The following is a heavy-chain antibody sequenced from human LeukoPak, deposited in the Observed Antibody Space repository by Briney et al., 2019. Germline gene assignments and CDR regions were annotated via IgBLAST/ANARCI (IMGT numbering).Heavy chain of an antibody. J-gene: IGHJ4*02. D-gene: IGHD5-12*01. Sequence: GGSLRLSCAASGFTVTNAWMHWVRQAPGKGLEWVSAISGSGNNTYYTNSVTGRFTISRDNSKNTVFLQMRSLRVEDTARYLCAKAMGDEWLLDSWGQGTLVTVSS. CDR2: ISGSGNNT. CDR3: AKAMGDEWLLDS. V-gene: IGHV3-23*01. CDR1: GFTVTNAW.